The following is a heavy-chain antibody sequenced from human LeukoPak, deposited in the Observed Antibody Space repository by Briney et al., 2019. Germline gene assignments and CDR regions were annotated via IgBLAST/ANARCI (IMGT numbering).Heavy chain of an antibody. CDR1: GGSISSGDYY. CDR3: ARVTGVITESPYFDY. Sequence: PSQTLSLTCTVSGGSISSGDYYWSWLRQPPGTGLEWIGYIYYSGSTYYNPSLKSRVTISVDTSKNQFSLKLSSVTAADTAVYYCARVTGVITESPYFDYWGQGTLVTVSS. V-gene: IGHV4-30-4*01. D-gene: IGHD1-14*01. CDR2: IYYSGST. J-gene: IGHJ4*02.